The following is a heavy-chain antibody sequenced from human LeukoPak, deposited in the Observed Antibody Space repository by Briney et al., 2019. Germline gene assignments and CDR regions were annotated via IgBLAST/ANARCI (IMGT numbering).Heavy chain of an antibody. Sequence: SETLSLTCTVSGGSISGNYYWSWIRQPAGKGLEWIGRIYARGNTNYNPSLKSRVTISVDTSKNQFSLKLSSVTAADTAVYYCARGIRNYNGYSSGWYKDYYYMDVWGKGTTVTISS. D-gene: IGHD6-19*01. CDR2: IYARGNT. V-gene: IGHV4-61*02. CDR3: ARGIRNYNGYSSGWYKDYYYMDV. CDR1: GGSISGNYY. J-gene: IGHJ6*03.